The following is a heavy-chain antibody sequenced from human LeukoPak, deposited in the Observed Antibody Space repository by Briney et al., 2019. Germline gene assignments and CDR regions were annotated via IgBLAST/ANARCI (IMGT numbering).Heavy chain of an antibody. CDR3: ARSSGTYRSFDY. Sequence: PSETLSLTCTVSGGSISSYYWSWIRQPPGKGLEWIGYIYYNGTTDYNPSLKSRVTISVDTSNNQFSLKVSSVTAADTAVYYCARSSGTYRSFDYWGQGTLVTASS. CDR1: GGSISSYY. CDR2: IYYNGTT. V-gene: IGHV4-59*01. J-gene: IGHJ4*02. D-gene: IGHD1-26*01.